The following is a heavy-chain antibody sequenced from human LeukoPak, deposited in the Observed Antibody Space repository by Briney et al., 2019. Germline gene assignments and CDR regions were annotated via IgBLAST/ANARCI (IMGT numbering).Heavy chain of an antibody. V-gene: IGHV6-1*01. D-gene: IGHD1-20*01. CDR2: TYYRSKWSN. J-gene: IGHJ4*02. CDR1: GDSVSSNSVA. CDR3: ARRGDLTGNPFDY. Sequence: SQTLSLTCAISGDSVSSNSVAWNCVRQSPSRGLEWLGRTYYRSKWSNDYAISVKSRITIKPDTSKNQFSLQLNSVTPEDTAVYYCARRGDLTGNPFDYWGQGTPVTVSS.